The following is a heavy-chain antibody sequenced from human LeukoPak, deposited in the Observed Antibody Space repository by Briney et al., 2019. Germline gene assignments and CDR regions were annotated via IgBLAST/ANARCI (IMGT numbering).Heavy chain of an antibody. CDR2: IGESDGTT. CDR1: GFTFGTSA. Sequence: GGSLRLSCAAPGFTFGTSAMAWVRQAPGKGLEWVSVIGESDGTTYYTDSVKGRFTISRDSSKNTLYLQMNSLRADDTAVYYCAKGKSISCYTTTDYWGQGTLVTVSS. J-gene: IGHJ4*02. CDR3: AKGKSISCYTTTDY. V-gene: IGHV3-23*01. D-gene: IGHD2-2*02.